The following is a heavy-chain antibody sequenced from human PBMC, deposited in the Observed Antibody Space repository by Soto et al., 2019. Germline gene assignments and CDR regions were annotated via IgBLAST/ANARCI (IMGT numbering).Heavy chain of an antibody. J-gene: IGHJ4*02. V-gene: IGHV3-48*02. CDR1: GFRFSDYS. D-gene: IGHD3-10*01. Sequence: GGSLRLSCAVSGFRFSDYSMIWVRQAPGKGLEWISYISTAGYTIFYADSVKGRFTISRDNVKNSLYLQMSSLRDEDTGVYYCARQLRDFDYWGQGTQVTVSS. CDR3: ARQLRDFDY. CDR2: ISTAGYTI.